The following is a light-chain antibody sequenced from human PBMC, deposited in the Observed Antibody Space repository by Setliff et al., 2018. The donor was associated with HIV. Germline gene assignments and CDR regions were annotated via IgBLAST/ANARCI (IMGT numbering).Light chain of an antibody. J-gene: IGLJ1*01. CDR1: SSDVGRYKY. V-gene: IGLV2-14*01. CDR3: TSYAGSNTYV. Sequence: QSALTQPASVSGSPGQSITISCTGTSSDVGRYKYVSWYQQHPGKVPKLVIYEVTNRPSGVSARFSGSKSGNTASLTVSGLQAEDEADYYCTSYAGSNTYVFGTGTKVTVL. CDR2: EVT.